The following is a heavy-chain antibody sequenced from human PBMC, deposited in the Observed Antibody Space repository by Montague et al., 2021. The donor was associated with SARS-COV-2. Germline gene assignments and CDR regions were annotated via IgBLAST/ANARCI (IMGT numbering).Heavy chain of an antibody. CDR3: ARGVEQWLWGPNYYYYYGMDV. J-gene: IGHJ6*02. CDR1: GGSFSGYY. CDR2: INHSGST. D-gene: IGHD6-19*01. Sequence: SETLSLTCAVYGGSFSGYYWSWIRQPPGKGLEWIGEINHSGSTXXXPSXXXRVTISVDTSKNQFSLKLSSVTAADTAVYYRARGVEQWLWGPNYYYYYGMDVWGQGTTATVSS. V-gene: IGHV4-34*01.